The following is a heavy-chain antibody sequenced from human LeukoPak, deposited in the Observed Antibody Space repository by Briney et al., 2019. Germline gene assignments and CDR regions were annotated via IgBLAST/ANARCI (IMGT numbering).Heavy chain of an antibody. Sequence: NPSETLSLTCTVSGGSISDYYWTWIRQPPGKGPEWIGYIFTSGTSDYNPSLKSRVAISVDTSKNQFSLKLRSVTAADTAVYYCASASQFGTFDSWGQGTLVVVSS. D-gene: IGHD3-10*01. V-gene: IGHV4-4*09. CDR1: GGSISDYY. J-gene: IGHJ4*02. CDR2: IFTSGTS. CDR3: ASASQFGTFDS.